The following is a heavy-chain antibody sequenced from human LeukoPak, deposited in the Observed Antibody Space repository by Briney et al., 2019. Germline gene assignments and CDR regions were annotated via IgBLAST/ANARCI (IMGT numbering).Heavy chain of an antibody. Sequence: GGSLRLSCAASGFTFSSYGMHWVRQAPGKGLEWVAFIRYDGSNKYNADSVKGRFTTSRDNSKNTLYLQMNSLRAEDTALYYCAKGSIGYSHGYTDYWGQGTLVTVSS. CDR2: IRYDGSNK. CDR3: AKGSIGYSHGYTDY. V-gene: IGHV3-30*02. CDR1: GFTFSSYG. D-gene: IGHD5-18*01. J-gene: IGHJ4*02.